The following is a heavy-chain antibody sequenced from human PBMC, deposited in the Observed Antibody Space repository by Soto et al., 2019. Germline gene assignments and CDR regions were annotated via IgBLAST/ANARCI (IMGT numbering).Heavy chain of an antibody. V-gene: IGHV4-59*01. J-gene: IGHJ4*02. D-gene: IGHD3-10*01. Sequence: TLSLTCSVSGTSIRGYYLTWIRQPPGKGLEWIGYIYYTGTTKYNPSLKSRVTISVDTSKNQFSLRLNSVTAADTAVYYCAREVSSFGSNHFDSWGQGALVTVSS. CDR2: IYYTGTT. CDR1: GTSIRGYY. CDR3: AREVSSFGSNHFDS.